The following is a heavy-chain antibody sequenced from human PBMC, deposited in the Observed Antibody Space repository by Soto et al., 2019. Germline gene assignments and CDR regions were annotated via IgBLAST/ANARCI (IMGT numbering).Heavy chain of an antibody. CDR2: ISYDGSNK. V-gene: IGHV3-30*18. J-gene: IGHJ4*02. Sequence: GGSLRLSCAASGFTFSSYGMHWVRQAPGKGLEWVAVISYDGSNKYYADSVKGRFTISRDNSKNTLYLQMNSLRAEDTAVYYCAKDFETAPPQYYFDYWGQGTLVTVSS. D-gene: IGHD6-6*01. CDR1: GFTFSSYG. CDR3: AKDFETAPPQYYFDY.